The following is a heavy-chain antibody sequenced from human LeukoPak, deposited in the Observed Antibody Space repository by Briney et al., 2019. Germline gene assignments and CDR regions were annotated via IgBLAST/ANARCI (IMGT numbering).Heavy chain of an antibody. Sequence: GGSLRLSCAGSGFTVTNNYMTWVRQAPGKGLEWVAVISYDGSNKYYADSVKGRFTISRDNSKNTLYLQMNSLRAEDTAVYYCVRPFDYWGQGTLVTVSS. CDR3: VRPFDY. CDR2: ISYDGSNK. CDR1: GFTVTNNY. J-gene: IGHJ4*02. V-gene: IGHV3-30-3*01.